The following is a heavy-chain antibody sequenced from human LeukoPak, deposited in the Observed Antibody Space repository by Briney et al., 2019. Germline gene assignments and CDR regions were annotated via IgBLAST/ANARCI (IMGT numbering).Heavy chain of an antibody. CDR2: IYHSGST. D-gene: IGHD2-2*02. CDR1: GYSISSGYY. Sequence: PSETLSLTCAVSGYSISSGYYWGWIRQPPGKGLEWIGSIYHSGSTYYSPSLKSRVTISVDTSKNQFSLKLSSVTAADTAVYYCARQYPYYFDYWGQGTLVTVSS. J-gene: IGHJ4*02. V-gene: IGHV4-38-2*01. CDR3: ARQYPYYFDY.